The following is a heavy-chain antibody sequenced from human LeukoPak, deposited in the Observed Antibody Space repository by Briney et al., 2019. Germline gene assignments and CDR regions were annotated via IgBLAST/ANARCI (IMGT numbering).Heavy chain of an antibody. CDR2: IWYDGSNK. CDR1: GFTFSSYG. D-gene: IGHD2-2*01. V-gene: IGHV3-33*06. Sequence: GRSLRLSCAASGFTFSSYGMHWVRQAPGKGLEWVAVIWYDGSNKYYADSVKGRFTISRDNSKNTLYLQMNSLRAEDTAVYYRAKAFVPELDAFDIWGQGTMVTVSS. CDR3: AKAFVPELDAFDI. J-gene: IGHJ3*02.